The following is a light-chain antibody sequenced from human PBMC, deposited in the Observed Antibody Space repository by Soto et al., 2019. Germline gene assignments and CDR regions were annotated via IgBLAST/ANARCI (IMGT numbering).Light chain of an antibody. CDR1: QGIGNY. J-gene: IGKJ1*01. CDR3: QKYNSAPRT. V-gene: IGKV1-27*01. CDR2: AAS. Sequence: DIQMTQSPSSLSASLGDRVTITCRASQGIGNYLAWYQLQPGKVPKLLLYAASTLQSGVPSRFSGSGSGTHFTLTLSSLQPEDVATYFCQKYNSAPRTFGQGTKVEI.